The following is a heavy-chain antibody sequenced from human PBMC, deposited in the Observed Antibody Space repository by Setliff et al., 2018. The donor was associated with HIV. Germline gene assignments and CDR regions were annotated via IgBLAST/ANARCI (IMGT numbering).Heavy chain of an antibody. Sequence: PSETLSLTCAVYGGSFSGSYWSWIRQPPGKGLEWIGYIYSSGTTQYNPSVESRVTMSLDTSRDQFSLNLRSVTAADTAVYFCARLRITMIMMLNYFDYWGQGTLVTVSS. D-gene: IGHD3-22*01. CDR1: GGSFSGSY. CDR3: ARLRITMIMMLNYFDY. CDR2: IYSSGTT. V-gene: IGHV4-4*09. J-gene: IGHJ4*02.